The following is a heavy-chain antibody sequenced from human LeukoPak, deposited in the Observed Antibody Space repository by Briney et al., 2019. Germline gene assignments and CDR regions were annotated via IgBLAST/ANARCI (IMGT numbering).Heavy chain of an antibody. CDR1: GFTFDDYA. V-gene: IGHV3-74*01. CDR3: AREDPGIGNWYFDL. Sequence: PGGSLRLSCAASGFTFDDYAMHWVRQAPGKGLEWVSRIHSDGSNTNYADSVKGRFTISRDNAKNTLYLQMNSLSAEDTAVYYCAREDPGIGNWYFDLWGRGTLVTVSS. J-gene: IGHJ2*01. CDR2: IHSDGSNT. D-gene: IGHD2/OR15-2a*01.